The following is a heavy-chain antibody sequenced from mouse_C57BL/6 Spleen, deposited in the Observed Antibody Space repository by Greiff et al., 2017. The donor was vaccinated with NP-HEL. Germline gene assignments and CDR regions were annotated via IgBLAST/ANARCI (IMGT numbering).Heavy chain of an antibody. CDR2: IYPGNSDT. Sequence: VQLQQSGTVLARPGASVKMSCKTSGYTFTSYWMHWVKQRPGQGLEWIGAIYPGNSDTSYNQKFKGKAKLTAVTSASTAYMELSSLTNEDSAVYYCTRNGWLRGSYYFDYWGQGTTLTVSS. V-gene: IGHV1-5*01. D-gene: IGHD2-2*01. CDR1: GYTFTSYW. J-gene: IGHJ2*01. CDR3: TRNGWLRGSYYFDY.